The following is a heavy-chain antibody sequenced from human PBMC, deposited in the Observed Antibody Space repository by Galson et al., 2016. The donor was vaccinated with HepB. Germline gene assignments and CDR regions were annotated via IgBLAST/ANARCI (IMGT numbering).Heavy chain of an antibody. J-gene: IGHJ4*02. CDR3: ARAEDFDWLSDSGYFDY. Sequence: SLRLSCAASGFAVSNNYMMWVRQAPGKGLEWVSDIYAGGSTNYADSVEGRFTISRDNSKNTLYLQMNSLRAEDTAVYYCARAEDFDWLSDSGYFDYWGQGTLVTVSS. D-gene: IGHD3-9*01. V-gene: IGHV3-66*01. CDR2: IYAGGST. CDR1: GFAVSNNY.